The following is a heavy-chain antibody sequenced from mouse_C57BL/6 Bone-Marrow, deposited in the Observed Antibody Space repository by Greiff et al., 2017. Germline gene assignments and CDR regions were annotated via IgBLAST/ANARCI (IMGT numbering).Heavy chain of an antibody. D-gene: IGHD2-2*01. CDR1: GFTFSSYT. Sequence: EVQVVESGGGLVKPGGSLKLSCAASGFTFSSYTMSWVRQTPEKRLEWVATISGGGGNTYYPDSVKGRFTISRDNAKNTLYLQMSSLRSEDTALYYCARLGSTMVTTGFAYWGQGTRVTVSA. CDR3: ARLGSTMVTTGFAY. CDR2: ISGGGGNT. J-gene: IGHJ3*01. V-gene: IGHV5-9*01.